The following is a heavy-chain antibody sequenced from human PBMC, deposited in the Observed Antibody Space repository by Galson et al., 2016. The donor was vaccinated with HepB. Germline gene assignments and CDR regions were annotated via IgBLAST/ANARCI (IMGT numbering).Heavy chain of an antibody. Sequence: SETLSLTCAVSGGSISSSNWWSWVRQPPGKGLEWIGEIYHSGNPKYNPSLESRVTISVDRSRNQFSLKLNSVTAADTAVYYCARQGAVSGTGFDSWGQGNLVTVSS. J-gene: IGHJ4*02. CDR3: ARQGAVSGTGFDS. CDR1: GGSISSSNW. V-gene: IGHV4-4*02. CDR2: IYHSGNP. D-gene: IGHD6-19*01.